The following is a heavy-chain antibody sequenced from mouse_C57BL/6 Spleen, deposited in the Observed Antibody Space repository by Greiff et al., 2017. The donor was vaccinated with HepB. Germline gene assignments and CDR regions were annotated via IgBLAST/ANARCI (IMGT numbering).Heavy chain of an antibody. CDR3: ARDSRGYFGAMDY. CDR1: GFTFSDYY. D-gene: IGHD3-1*01. V-gene: IGHV5-16*01. Sequence: VQLKESEGGLVQPGSSMKLSCTASGFTFSDYYMAWVRQVPEKGLEWVANINYDGSSTYYLDSLKSRFIISRDNAKNILYLQMSSLKSEDTATYYCARDSRGYFGAMDYWGQGTSVTVSS. J-gene: IGHJ4*01. CDR2: INYDGSST.